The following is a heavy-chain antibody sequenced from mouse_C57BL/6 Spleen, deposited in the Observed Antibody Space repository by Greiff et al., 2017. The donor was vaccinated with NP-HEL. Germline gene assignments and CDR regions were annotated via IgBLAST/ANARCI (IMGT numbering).Heavy chain of an antibody. V-gene: IGHV14-4*01. D-gene: IGHD1-1*01. Sequence: VQLKQSGAELVRPGASVKLSCTASGFNIKDDYMHWVKQRPEQGLEWIGWIDPENGDTEYASKFQGKATITADTSSNTAYLQLSSLTSEDTAVYYCTTDYGSTNFDYWGQGTTLTVSS. CDR2: IDPENGDT. J-gene: IGHJ2*01. CDR1: GFNIKDDY. CDR3: TTDYGSTNFDY.